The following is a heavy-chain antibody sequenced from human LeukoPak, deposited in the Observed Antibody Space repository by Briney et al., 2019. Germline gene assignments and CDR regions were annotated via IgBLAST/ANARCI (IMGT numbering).Heavy chain of an antibody. CDR1: GGSITSYY. J-gene: IGHJ5*02. D-gene: IGHD1-1*01. CDR3: ARDRGLGTWFDP. V-gene: IGHV4-59*01. Sequence: SETLSLTCTVSGGSITSYYWSWIRQPPGKGLEWIGYIYYSGSTNYNPSLTNRVTISVDTSKKQFSLKLNSMTAADTAVYYCARDRGLGTWFDPWSQGTLVTVSS. CDR2: IYYSGST.